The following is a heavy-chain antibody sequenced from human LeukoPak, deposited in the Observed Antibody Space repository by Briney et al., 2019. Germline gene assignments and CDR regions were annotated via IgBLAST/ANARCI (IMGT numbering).Heavy chain of an antibody. CDR3: ARVENYYDSSGSPDY. CDR1: GGTFSSYA. V-gene: IGHV1-69*05. J-gene: IGHJ4*02. CDR2: IIPIFSTA. Sequence: SVKVSCKASGGTFSSYAISWVRQAPGQGLEWMGGIIPIFSTANYAQKFQGRVTITTDESTSTAYMELSSLRSEDTAVYYCARVENYYDSSGSPDYCGQGTLVTVSS. D-gene: IGHD3-22*01.